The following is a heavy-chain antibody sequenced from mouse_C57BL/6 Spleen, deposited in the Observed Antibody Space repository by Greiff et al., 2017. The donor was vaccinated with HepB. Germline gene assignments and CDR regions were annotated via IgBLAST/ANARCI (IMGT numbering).Heavy chain of an antibody. CDR3: SSDGYYYAMDY. CDR1: GFTFSSYA. CDR2: ISDGGSYT. V-gene: IGHV5-4*03. J-gene: IGHJ4*01. Sequence: EVNLVDSGGGLVKPGGSLKLTCAASGFTFSSYAMSWVRQTPEKRLEWVATISDGGSYTYYPDNVKGRFTISRDNAKNNLYLQMSHLKTADTAMYYCSSDGYYYAMDYWGQGTSVTVSS. D-gene: IGHD2-3*01.